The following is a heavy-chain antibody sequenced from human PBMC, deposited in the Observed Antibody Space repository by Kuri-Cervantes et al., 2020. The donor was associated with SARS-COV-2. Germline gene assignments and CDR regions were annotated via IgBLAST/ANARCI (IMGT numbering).Heavy chain of an antibody. CDR1: GGTFSSYA. CDR3: ARVGVTMVRGVSYYFDY. J-gene: IGHJ4*02. D-gene: IGHD3-10*01. Sequence: SVKVSCKASGGTFSSYAISWVRQAPGQGLEWMGGIIPIFGIANYAQKFQGRVTITADKSTSTAYMELSSLRSEDTAVYYCARVGVTMVRGVSYYFDYWGQGTLVTVSS. V-gene: IGHV1-69*10. CDR2: IIPIFGIA.